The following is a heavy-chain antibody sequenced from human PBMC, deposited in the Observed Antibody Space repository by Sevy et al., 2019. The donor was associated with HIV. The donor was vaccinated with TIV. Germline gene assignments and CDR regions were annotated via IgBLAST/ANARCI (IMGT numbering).Heavy chain of an antibody. D-gene: IGHD3-10*01. Sequence: GGSLRLSCAASGFTFSSYDMLWVRQVTGQGLEWVSGIGIAGDTYYPGSVKGRFTISRENARNSLDLQMNSLRAGDTAVYYCVRGNNLGELGYWFDPWGQGTLVTVSS. J-gene: IGHJ5*02. CDR1: GFTFSSYD. CDR2: IGIAGDT. CDR3: VRGNNLGELGYWFDP. V-gene: IGHV3-13*01.